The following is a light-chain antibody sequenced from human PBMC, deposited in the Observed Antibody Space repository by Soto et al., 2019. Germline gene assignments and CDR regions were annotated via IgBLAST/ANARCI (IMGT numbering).Light chain of an antibody. V-gene: IGKV4-1*01. Sequence: DIVMTQSPESLAVSLGERATINCKSSQSVLHSSNNKNFLAWYQRKPGQPPKLLIYWASTRESGVPDRFGGSGSATDFSLTISSLQAEDVAVYYCQQYYTPPITFGQGTRLEIK. CDR1: QSVLHSSNNKNF. CDR3: QQYYTPPIT. J-gene: IGKJ5*01. CDR2: WAS.